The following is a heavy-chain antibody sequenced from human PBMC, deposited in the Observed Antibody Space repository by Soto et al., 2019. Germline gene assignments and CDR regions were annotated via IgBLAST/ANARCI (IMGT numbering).Heavy chain of an antibody. CDR1: GGSISSYY. V-gene: IGHV4-59*01. J-gene: IGHJ4*02. CDR2: IYDSGST. Sequence: SETLSLTCTVSGGSISSYYWSWIRPSPGKGLEWIGYIYDSGSTSYNPSLKSRVTISVDTSKNQFSLKLSSVTAADTAVYYCARDNSGYSGYDGYYFDYWGQGTLVPVSS. D-gene: IGHD5-12*01. CDR3: ARDNSGYSGYDGYYFDY.